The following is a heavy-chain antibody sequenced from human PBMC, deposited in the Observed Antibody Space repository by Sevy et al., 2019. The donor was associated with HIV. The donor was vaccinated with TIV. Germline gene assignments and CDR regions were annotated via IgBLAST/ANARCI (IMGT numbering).Heavy chain of an antibody. J-gene: IGHJ4*02. Sequence: GGSLRLSCAASGFTFTDYFMGWVRQAPGKGLEWVANIDQDGSQKNYVDSVKGRFTISRDNAKNSVYLQVNRLRVDDTAVYYCARELWPGDYWGQGTLVTVSS. CDR3: ARELWPGDY. CDR1: GFTFTDYF. CDR2: IDQDGSQK. D-gene: IGHD2-21*01. V-gene: IGHV3-7*01.